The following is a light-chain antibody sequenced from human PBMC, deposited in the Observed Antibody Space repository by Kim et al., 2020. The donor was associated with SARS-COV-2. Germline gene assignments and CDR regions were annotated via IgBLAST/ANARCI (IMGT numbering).Light chain of an antibody. CDR2: SAS. V-gene: IGKV3-20*01. CDR3: QEFGTSPYT. Sequence: PGDRATLSCRASQSIASNHLAWYQQKLGQAPRLLIYSASSRATGIPDRFSGSGSGTDYTLTISRLEPEDFAVYYCQEFGTSPYTFGQGTKLEI. J-gene: IGKJ2*01. CDR1: QSIASNH.